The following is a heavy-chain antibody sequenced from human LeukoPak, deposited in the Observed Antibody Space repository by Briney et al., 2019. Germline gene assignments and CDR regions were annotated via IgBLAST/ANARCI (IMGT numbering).Heavy chain of an antibody. CDR3: AREQRWSFDS. Sequence: PGGSLRLSCAASGFTFSTYWMSWVRQAPGKGLEWVANINQDGGTEYYVDSVKGRFTISRDNARNSLYMQMNSLRADDTGIYYGAREQRWSFDSWGQGTLVTVSS. V-gene: IGHV3-7*01. CDR1: GFTFSTYW. CDR2: INQDGGTE. D-gene: IGHD4-23*01. J-gene: IGHJ4*02.